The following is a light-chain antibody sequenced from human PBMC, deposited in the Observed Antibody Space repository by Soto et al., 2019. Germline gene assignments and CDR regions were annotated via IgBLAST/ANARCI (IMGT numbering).Light chain of an antibody. CDR1: QSVYNN. CDR3: QQYNNWPFS. Sequence: EIVMTQSPATLSVSPGETATLSCRASQSVYNNLAWYQQRPGQAPRLLIYDVSIRATGVPARFSGTGSETDFTLTISGLQSEDSAVYFCQQYNNWPFSFGQGTRLEI. J-gene: IGKJ5*01. V-gene: IGKV3-15*01. CDR2: DVS.